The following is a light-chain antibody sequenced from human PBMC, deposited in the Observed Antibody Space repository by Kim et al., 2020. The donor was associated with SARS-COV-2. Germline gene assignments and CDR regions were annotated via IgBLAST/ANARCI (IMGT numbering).Light chain of an antibody. CDR1: RLRSYY. V-gene: IGLV3-19*01. CDR3: NSRDSSGNHLKV. Sequence: GQTVRIKSQGDRLRSYYASWYQQKPGQAPVLVIYGKNNRPSGIPDRFSGSSSGNTASLTITGAQAEDEADYYCNSRDSSGNHLKVFGGGTQLTVL. J-gene: IGLJ3*02. CDR2: GKN.